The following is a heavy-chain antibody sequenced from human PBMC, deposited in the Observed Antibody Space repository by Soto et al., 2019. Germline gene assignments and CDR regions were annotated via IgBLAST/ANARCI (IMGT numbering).Heavy chain of an antibody. Sequence: ASVKVSCKASGYTFTGYYMHWVRQAPGQGLEWMGWINPNSGGTNYAQKFQGRVTMTRDTSISTAYMELSRLRSDDTAVYYCASPSYDFWSGYFYYYYGMDVWGQGTRVTVSS. D-gene: IGHD3-3*01. CDR1: GYTFTGYY. CDR2: INPNSGGT. CDR3: ASPSYDFWSGYFYYYYGMDV. V-gene: IGHV1-2*02. J-gene: IGHJ6*02.